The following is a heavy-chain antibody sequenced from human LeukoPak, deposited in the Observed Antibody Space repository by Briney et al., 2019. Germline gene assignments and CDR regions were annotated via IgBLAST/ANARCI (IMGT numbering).Heavy chain of an antibody. CDR2: ISAYNGNT. CDR1: GYTFTSYG. V-gene: IGHV1-18*01. D-gene: IGHD3-9*01. CDR3: ARGADYDILTGYHYYYYGMDV. Sequence: ASVKVSCKASGYTFTSYGISWVRQAPGRGLEWMGWISAYNGNTNYAQKLQGRVTMTTDTSTSTAYMELRSLRSDDTAVYYCARGADYDILTGYHYYYYGMDVWGQGTTVTVSS. J-gene: IGHJ6*02.